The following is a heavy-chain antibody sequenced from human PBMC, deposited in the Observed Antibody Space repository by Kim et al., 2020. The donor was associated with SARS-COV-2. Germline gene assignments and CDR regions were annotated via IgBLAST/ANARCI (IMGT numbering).Heavy chain of an antibody. CDR3: AKRRPAANPWYFVT. CDR1: GFTFRSYD. J-gene: IGHJ4*02. D-gene: IGHD2-15*01. Sequence: GGSLRLSCAASGFTFRSYDMSWVRQAPGKGLEWVSGVTGSGGSTYYPDSVKGRFTITRDNSKNTLYLQMNSLRAEDTAVNYCAKRRPAANPWYFVTWCQG. V-gene: IGHV3-23*01. CDR2: VTGSGGST.